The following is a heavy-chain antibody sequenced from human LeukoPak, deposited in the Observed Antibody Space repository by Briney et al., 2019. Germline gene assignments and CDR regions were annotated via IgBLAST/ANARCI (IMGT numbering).Heavy chain of an antibody. CDR1: GFTFGNSW. J-gene: IGHJ3*01. D-gene: IGHD1-14*01. Sequence: PGGSLRLSCAASGFTFGNSWVHWVRQAPGKGLVWVSLINADGSTTTYADSVKGRFTISRDNARNTVSLQMNSLTIEDTAVYYCVVVVEPPDSDGFDVWGQGTMNTVSS. V-gene: IGHV3-74*01. CDR3: VVVVEPPDSDGFDV. CDR2: INADGSTT.